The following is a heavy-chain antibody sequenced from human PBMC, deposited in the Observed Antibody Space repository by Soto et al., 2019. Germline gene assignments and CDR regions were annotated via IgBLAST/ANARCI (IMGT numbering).Heavy chain of an antibody. CDR2: INSDGSST. Sequence: GGSVRLSCAASGFTFSSYWMHWVRQAPGKGLVWVSRINSDGSSTSYADSVKGRFTISRDNAKNTLYLQMNSLRAEDTAVYYCARCPGIAAGDYYYYGMDVWGQGTTVTAP. CDR1: GFTFSSYW. CDR3: ARCPGIAAGDYYYYGMDV. J-gene: IGHJ6*02. V-gene: IGHV3-74*01. D-gene: IGHD6-13*01.